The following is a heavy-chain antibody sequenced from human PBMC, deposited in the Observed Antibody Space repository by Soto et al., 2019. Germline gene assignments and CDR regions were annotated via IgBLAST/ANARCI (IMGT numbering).Heavy chain of an antibody. J-gene: IGHJ6*02. Sequence: QVQLVQSGAEVKKPGASVKVSCKASGYTFTSYGISWVRQAPGQGVEWMGWISAYNGNTNYAQKLQGRXTXTXXTSTSTAYLELRSLRSDDTAVYYWARDRGADGMDVWGQGTTVTVSS. V-gene: IGHV1-18*01. CDR1: GYTFTSYG. CDR2: ISAYNGNT. CDR3: ARDRGADGMDV.